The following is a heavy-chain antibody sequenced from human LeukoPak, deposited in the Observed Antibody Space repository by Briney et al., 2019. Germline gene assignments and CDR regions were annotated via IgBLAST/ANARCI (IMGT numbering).Heavy chain of an antibody. V-gene: IGHV4-59*01. J-gene: IGHJ3*02. D-gene: IGHD3-3*01. CDR1: GGSISSYY. Sequence: SETLSLTCTVSGGSISSYYWSWIRQPPGKGLEWIGYIYYSGSTNYNPSLKSRVTISVDTSKNQFSLKLSSVTAADTAVYYCARGGAYDFWSGYYRDNALDIWGQGTMVTVSS. CDR3: ARGGAYDFWSGYYRDNALDI. CDR2: IYYSGST.